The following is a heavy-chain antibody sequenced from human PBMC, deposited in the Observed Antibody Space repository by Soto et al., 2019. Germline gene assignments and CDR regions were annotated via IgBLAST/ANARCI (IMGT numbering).Heavy chain of an antibody. CDR2: TYYRSRWYN. Sequence: PSQXLSRTCSISGDSVSSNSAARNWVRLSPSRGLEWLARTYYRSRWYNDYAVSVRSRITVNPDTSKNQFSLQLTSVTPEDTAVYYCAGTTSHQWYYMDVWGKGTTVTVS. CDR1: GDSVSSNSAA. V-gene: IGHV6-1*01. D-gene: IGHD1-7*01. J-gene: IGHJ6*03. CDR3: AGTTSHQWYYMDV.